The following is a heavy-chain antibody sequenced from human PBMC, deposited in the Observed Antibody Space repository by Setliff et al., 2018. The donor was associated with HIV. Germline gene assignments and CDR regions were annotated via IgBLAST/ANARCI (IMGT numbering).Heavy chain of an antibody. CDR1: GGSISSSSYY. CDR2: IYTNGYT. Sequence: PSETLSLTCTVSGGSISSSSYYWGWIRQPPGKGPEWIGHIYTNGYTNYSPSLKSRVTISVDTSRDQFSLQLTSVTAADTAVYYCARAPPGIQNDAFDVWGQGTMVTVSS. CDR3: ARAPPGIQNDAFDV. V-gene: IGHV4-61*05. J-gene: IGHJ3*01.